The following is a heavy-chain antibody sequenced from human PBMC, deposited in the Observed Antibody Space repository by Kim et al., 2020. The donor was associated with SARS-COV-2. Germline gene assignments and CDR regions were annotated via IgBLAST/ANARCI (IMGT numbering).Heavy chain of an antibody. CDR3: EASDY. V-gene: IGHV3-23*01. J-gene: IGHJ4*02. CDR2: INDRGART. Sequence: INDRGARTPSADSVRGRFTISRDNSKRTLFLQMNSLRAEDTAVYYCEASDYWGQGSLVTVSS.